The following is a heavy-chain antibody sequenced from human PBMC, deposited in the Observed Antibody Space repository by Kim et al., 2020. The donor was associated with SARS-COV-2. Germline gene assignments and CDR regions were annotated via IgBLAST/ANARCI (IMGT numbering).Heavy chain of an antibody. J-gene: IGHJ4*02. Sequence: SETLSLTCTVSGGSVNTGTYYWGWIRQPPGKGLEWIGSIDYSGSTYYNPSLKSRVTISVDTPKNQFSLKLSSVTAADTVLYYCARRFSKYRLFDYWGQGTLVTVSS. D-gene: IGHD3-3*01. CDR2: IDYSGST. CDR3: ARRFSKYRLFDY. CDR1: GGSVNTGTYY. V-gene: IGHV4-39*01.